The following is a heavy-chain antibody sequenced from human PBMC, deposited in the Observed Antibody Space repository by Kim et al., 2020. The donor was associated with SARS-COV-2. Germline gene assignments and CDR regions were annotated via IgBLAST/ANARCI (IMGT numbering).Heavy chain of an antibody. CDR2: IHAGNGNI. J-gene: IGHJ6*02. V-gene: IGHV1-3*01. Sequence: ASVKVSCKGFGYTFSGYGMHWVRQAPGQSLEWMAWIHAGNGNIKYSQKFRGRITVSRDTSASTTYMELSSLRPEDTAVYYCTTGYTVSYYYYGMDVWGRG. D-gene: IGHD5-12*01. CDR3: TTGYTVSYYYYGMDV. CDR1: GYTFSGYG.